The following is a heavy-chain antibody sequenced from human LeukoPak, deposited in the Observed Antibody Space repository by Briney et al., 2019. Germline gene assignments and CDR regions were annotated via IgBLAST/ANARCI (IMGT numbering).Heavy chain of an antibody. CDR2: INPSGGST. CDR1: GYTFTSYY. V-gene: IGHV1-46*01. CDR3: ARDMKIAAAGTVVNYYYYYGMDV. J-gene: IGHJ6*02. Sequence: ASVKVSCKASGYTFTSYYMHWVRQAPGQGLEWMGIINPSGGSTSYAQKFQGRVTMTRDTSTSTVYMELSSLRSEDTAVYYCARDMKIAAAGTVVNYYYYYGMDVWGQGTTVTASS. D-gene: IGHD6-13*01.